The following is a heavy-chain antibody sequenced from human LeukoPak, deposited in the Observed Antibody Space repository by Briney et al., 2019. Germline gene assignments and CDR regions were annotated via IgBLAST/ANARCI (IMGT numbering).Heavy chain of an antibody. CDR1: GGTFISYA. V-gene: IGHV1-69*10. D-gene: IGHD4-17*01. CDR2: IIPILDTA. Sequence: VNVSCKPSGGTFISYAVSGVRQAPGQGRGWMGRIIPILDTANYEQKCKGGVTITAATSTNTAYMDLSSLRSEDTAMYSCARGPYNDYGWFYPWGQGTL. CDR3: ARGPYNDYGWFYP. J-gene: IGHJ5*02.